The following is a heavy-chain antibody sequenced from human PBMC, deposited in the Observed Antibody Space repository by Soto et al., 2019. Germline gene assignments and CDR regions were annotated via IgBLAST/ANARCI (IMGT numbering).Heavy chain of an antibody. Sequence: ASVKVSCQASGYTFTSYGISWVRQAPGQGREWMGWISAYNGNTNYAQKLQGRVTMTTDTSTSTAYMELRSLRSDDTAVYYCARTYSRDPDSCFDPWGQGTLVTV. CDR3: ARTYSRDPDSCFDP. J-gene: IGHJ5*02. V-gene: IGHV1-18*04. D-gene: IGHD6-13*01. CDR1: GYTFTSYG. CDR2: ISAYNGNT.